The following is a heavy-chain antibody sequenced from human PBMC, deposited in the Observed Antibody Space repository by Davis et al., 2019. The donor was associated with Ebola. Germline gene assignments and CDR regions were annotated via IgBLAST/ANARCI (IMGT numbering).Heavy chain of an antibody. CDR3: ARGRSIAARRGYYYYYMDV. Sequence: PSETLSLTCAVYGGSFSGYYWSWIRQPPGKGLEWIGEINHSGSTNYNPSLKSRVTISVDTSKNQSSLKLSSVTAADTAVYYCARGRSIAARRGYYYYYMDVWGKGTTVTVSS. J-gene: IGHJ6*03. D-gene: IGHD6-6*01. CDR1: GGSFSGYY. CDR2: INHSGST. V-gene: IGHV4-34*01.